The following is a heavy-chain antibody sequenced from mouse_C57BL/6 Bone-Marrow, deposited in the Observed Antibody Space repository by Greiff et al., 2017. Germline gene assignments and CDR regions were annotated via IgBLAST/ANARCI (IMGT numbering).Heavy chain of an antibody. D-gene: IGHD1-1*01. V-gene: IGHV1-5*01. CDR2: IYPGNSDT. J-gene: IGHJ2*01. Sequence: VQLQQSGTVLARPGASVKMSCKTSGYTFTSYWMHWVKQRPGQGLAWIGAIYPGNSDTSYNQKFKGKAKLTAVTSASTAYMELSSLTNEDSAVYYCTRCYGSSKFHFDYWGQGTTLTVSS. CDR3: TRCYGSSKFHFDY. CDR1: GYTFTSYW.